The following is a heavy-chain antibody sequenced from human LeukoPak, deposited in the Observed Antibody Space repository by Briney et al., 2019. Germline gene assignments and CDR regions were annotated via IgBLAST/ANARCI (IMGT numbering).Heavy chain of an antibody. CDR3: ARVVTPRYCSTPICYWKGWFDP. CDR2: IIPIFGTA. D-gene: IGHD2-2*01. CDR1: GGTLSRYA. Sequence: ASVKVSCKTSGGTLSRYAISWVRQAPGQGLEWMGEIIPIFGTANYAQKFQGRVTITADESTSTAYMELSSLRSEDTAVYYCARVVTPRYCSTPICYWKGWFDPWGQGTLVTDSS. J-gene: IGHJ5*02. V-gene: IGHV1-69*13.